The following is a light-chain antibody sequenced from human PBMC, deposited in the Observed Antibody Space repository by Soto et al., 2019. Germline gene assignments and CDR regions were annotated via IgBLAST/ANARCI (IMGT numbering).Light chain of an antibody. CDR1: RSLDSGQ. J-gene: IGKJ5*01. CDR3: QQYGDSPRP. Sequence: EIVLTQSPGTLSLSPGESATLSCRASRSLDSGQLAWYQQKVGRAPRLLIHDAFMRATGIPDRVSGSGSGTDFTLTIARLEPEDFAVYYCQQYGDSPRPFGQGTRLETK. V-gene: IGKV3-20*01. CDR2: DAF.